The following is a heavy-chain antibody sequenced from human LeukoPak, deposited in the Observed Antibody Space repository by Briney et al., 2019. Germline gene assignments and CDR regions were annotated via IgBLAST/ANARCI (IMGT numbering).Heavy chain of an antibody. D-gene: IGHD3-22*01. Sequence: SETLSLTCTVSGGSISSSSYYWGWIRQPPGKGLEWIGSIYYSGSTYYNPSLKSRVTISVDTSKNQFSLKLSSVTAADTAVYYCARYYDSSGYNIANWFDPWGQGTLVTVSS. V-gene: IGHV4-39*01. J-gene: IGHJ5*02. CDR3: ARYYDSSGYNIANWFDP. CDR2: IYYSGST. CDR1: GGSISSSSYY.